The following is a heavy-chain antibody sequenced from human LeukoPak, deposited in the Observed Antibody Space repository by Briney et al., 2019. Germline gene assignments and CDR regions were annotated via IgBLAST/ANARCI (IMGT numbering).Heavy chain of an antibody. D-gene: IGHD3-3*01. CDR2: ISSNSNYI. CDR3: ARDYQYYDFWSGYSLN. V-gene: IGHV3-21*01. Sequence: GGSLRLSCAASGFTFSSYSMNWVRQAPGKGLEWVSSISSNSNYIYYADSVKGRFTISRDNAKNSLYLQMNSLRAEDTAVYYCARDYQYYDFWSGYSLNWGQGTLVTVSS. J-gene: IGHJ4*02. CDR1: GFTFSSYS.